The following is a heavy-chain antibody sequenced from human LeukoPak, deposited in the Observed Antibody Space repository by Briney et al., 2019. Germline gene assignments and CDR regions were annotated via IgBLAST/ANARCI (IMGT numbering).Heavy chain of an antibody. CDR1: GFTFSSYS. D-gene: IGHD1-26*01. CDR2: ISSSSSYI. Sequence: GGSLRLSCAASGFTFSSYSMNWVRQAPGKGVEWVSSISSSSSYIYYADSVKRRFTISRDNAKNSLYLQMNTLRAEDTAVYYCARGLTWELLRGVFDYWGQGTLVTVSS. V-gene: IGHV3-21*01. J-gene: IGHJ4*02. CDR3: ARGLTWELLRGVFDY.